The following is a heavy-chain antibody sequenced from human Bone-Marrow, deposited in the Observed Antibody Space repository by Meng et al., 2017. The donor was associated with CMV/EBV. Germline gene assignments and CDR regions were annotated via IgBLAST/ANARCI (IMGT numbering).Heavy chain of an antibody. CDR2: ISAYNGNT. V-gene: IGHV1-18*01. CDR3: ARVHYDSSGYYYWWFAD. J-gene: IGHJ4*01. D-gene: IGHD3-22*01. CDR1: GYTFTSYG. Sequence: ASVKVSCKASGYTFTSYGISWVRQAPGQGLEWMGWISAYNGNTNYAQKLQGRVTMTTDTSTSSAYMELRSLRSDDTAVYYCARVHYDSSGYYYWWFADWCPGNLVTFAS.